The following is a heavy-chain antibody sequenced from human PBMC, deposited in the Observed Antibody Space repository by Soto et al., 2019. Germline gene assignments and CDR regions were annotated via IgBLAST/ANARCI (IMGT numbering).Heavy chain of an antibody. CDR2: VFYTGFT. CDR3: ATSQKGYNWNYFDH. V-gene: IGHV4-39*01. CDR1: GGSISGSYYY. D-gene: IGHD1-20*01. Sequence: SETLSLTCAVSGGSISGSYYYWGWLRQSPGKGPEWLGSVFYTGFTSYNPSLESRVSLSVDTSKNLFFLKVSGVSAADTAVYYFATSQKGYNWNYFDHWGQGALVTVSS. J-gene: IGHJ4*02.